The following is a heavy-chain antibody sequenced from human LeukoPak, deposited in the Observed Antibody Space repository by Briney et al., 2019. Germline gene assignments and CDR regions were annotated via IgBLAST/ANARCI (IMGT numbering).Heavy chain of an antibody. Sequence: TGGSLRLSCAASGFTFSSYSMNWVRQAPGKGLEWVSSISRSSSYIYYADSVKGRFTISRDNAKNSLYLQMNSLRAEDTAVYYCAREVGGSCYSGGCWGQGTLVTVSS. V-gene: IGHV3-21*01. J-gene: IGHJ4*02. CDR1: GFTFSSYS. CDR3: AREVGGSCYSGGC. CDR2: ISRSSSYI. D-gene: IGHD2-15*01.